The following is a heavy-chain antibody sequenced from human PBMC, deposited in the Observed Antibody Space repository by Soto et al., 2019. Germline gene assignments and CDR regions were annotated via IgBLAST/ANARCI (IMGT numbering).Heavy chain of an antibody. Sequence: RLSCAASGFTFSSYGMHWVRQAPGKGLEWVALVSYHGTNKYYGDSVNGRFTISRDNSKNTLYLQMNSLRAEDTAVYYCARGLPYDSSGYFFDYWGQGTLVTVSS. D-gene: IGHD3-22*01. CDR2: VSYHGTNK. CDR1: GFTFSSYG. J-gene: IGHJ4*02. CDR3: ARGLPYDSSGYFFDY. V-gene: IGHV3-30*03.